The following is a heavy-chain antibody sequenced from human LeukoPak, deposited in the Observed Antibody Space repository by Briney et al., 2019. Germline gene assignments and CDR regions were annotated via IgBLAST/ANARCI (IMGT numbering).Heavy chain of an antibody. J-gene: IGHJ4*02. CDR1: GFTFSSYG. Sequence: GRSLRLSCAASGFTFSSYGMHWVRQAPGKGLEWVAVISYDGSNKYYADSVKGRFTISRDNSKNTLYLQMNSLRAEDTAVYYCAKDRLKWEPDAVFDYWGQGTLVTVSS. CDR3: AKDRLKWEPDAVFDY. D-gene: IGHD1-26*01. V-gene: IGHV3-30*18. CDR2: ISYDGSNK.